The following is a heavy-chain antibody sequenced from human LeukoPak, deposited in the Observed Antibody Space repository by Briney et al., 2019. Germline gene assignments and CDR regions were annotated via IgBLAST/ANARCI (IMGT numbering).Heavy chain of an antibody. D-gene: IGHD3-22*01. CDR2: INPNSGGT. J-gene: IGHJ4*02. CDR3: ARLDYYDSSGYWVSDY. V-gene: IGHV1-2*02. Sequence: ASVKVSCKASGYTFTGYYMHWVRQAPGQGLEWMGWINPNSGGTNYAQKFQGRVTMTRDTSISTAYMELSRLRSDDTAVYYCARLDYYDSSGYWVSDYWGQGTLVTVSS. CDR1: GYTFTGYY.